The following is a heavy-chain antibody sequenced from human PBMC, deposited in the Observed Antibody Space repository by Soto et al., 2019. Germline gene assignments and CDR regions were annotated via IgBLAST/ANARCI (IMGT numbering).Heavy chain of an antibody. CDR3: ARALATYSSGWYFYYYYGMDV. D-gene: IGHD6-19*01. V-gene: IGHV3-66*01. CDR2: IYSGGST. Sequence: GGSLRLSCAASGFTFSTYTMHWVRQAPGKGLEWVSVIYSGGSTYYADSVKGRFTVSRDNSKNTLYLQMNSLRAEDTAVYYCARALATYSSGWYFYYYYGMDVWGQGTTVTVSS. CDR1: GFTFSTYT. J-gene: IGHJ6*02.